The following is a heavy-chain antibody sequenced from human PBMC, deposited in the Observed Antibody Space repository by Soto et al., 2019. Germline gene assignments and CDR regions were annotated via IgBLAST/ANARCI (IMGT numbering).Heavy chain of an antibody. CDR1: GFTFSSYG. D-gene: IGHD2-15*01. CDR2: IWYDGSNK. Sequence: GGSLRLSCAASGFTFSSYGMHWVRQAPGKGLEWVAVIWYDGSNKYYADSVKGRFTISRDNSKNTLYLQMNSLRAEDTAVYYCARDSRYCSGGSCPMPGYMDVWGKGTTVTVSS. V-gene: IGHV3-33*01. CDR3: ARDSRYCSGGSCPMPGYMDV. J-gene: IGHJ6*03.